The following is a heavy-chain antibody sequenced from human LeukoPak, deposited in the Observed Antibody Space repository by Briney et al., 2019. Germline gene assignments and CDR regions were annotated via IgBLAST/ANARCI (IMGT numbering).Heavy chain of an antibody. Sequence: SETLSLTCTVSGGSLNNYYWNWIRQPPGQGLEWIGFIYSSGSTNNNPSLKSRVTISVDTSKNQFSLKLSSVTAADTAVYYCARSRLHPIIFDYWGQGILVTVSS. J-gene: IGHJ4*02. CDR3: ARSRLHPIIFDY. CDR2: IYSSGST. CDR1: GGSLNNYY. D-gene: IGHD5-24*01. V-gene: IGHV4-59*12.